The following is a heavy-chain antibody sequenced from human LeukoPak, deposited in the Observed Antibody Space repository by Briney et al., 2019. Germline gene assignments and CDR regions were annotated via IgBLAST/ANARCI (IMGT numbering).Heavy chain of an antibody. V-gene: IGHV1-18*01. CDR3: ARDGPDNVVVPAAADYYYYMDV. CDR2: ISAYNGNT. D-gene: IGHD2-2*01. CDR1: GYTFTSYG. J-gene: IGHJ6*03. Sequence: ASVKVSCKASGYTFTSYGISWVRQAPGQGLEWMGWISAYNGNTNYAQKLQGRATMTTDTSTSTAYMELRSLRSVDTPVYYCARDGPDNVVVPAAADYYYYMDVWGKGTTVTVSS.